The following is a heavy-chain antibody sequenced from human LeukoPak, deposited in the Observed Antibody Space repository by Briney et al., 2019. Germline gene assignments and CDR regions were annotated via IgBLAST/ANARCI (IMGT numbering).Heavy chain of an antibody. V-gene: IGHV4-31*03. D-gene: IGHD1-7*01. CDR3: ARDIRITGTAYFDY. CDR2: IYYSGST. CDR1: GGSISSGGYY. J-gene: IGHJ4*02. Sequence: SETPSLTCTVSGGSISSGGYYWSWIRQHPGKGLEWIGYIYYSGSTYYNPSLKGRVTISVDTSKNQFSLKLSSVTAADTAVYYCARDIRITGTAYFDYWGQGTLVTVSS.